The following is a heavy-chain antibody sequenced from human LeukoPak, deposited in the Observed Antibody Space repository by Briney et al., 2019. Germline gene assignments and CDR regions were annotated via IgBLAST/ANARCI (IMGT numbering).Heavy chain of an antibody. J-gene: IGHJ5*02. CDR1: GYTFTGYY. Sequence: AASVKVSCKASGYTFTGYYMHWVRQAPGQGLEWMGWINPNSGGTNYAQKFQSRVTMTRDTSISTAYMELSRLRSDDTAVYYCARGEVYGDGWFDPWGQGTLVTVSS. D-gene: IGHD4-17*01. V-gene: IGHV1-2*02. CDR2: INPNSGGT. CDR3: ARGEVYGDGWFDP.